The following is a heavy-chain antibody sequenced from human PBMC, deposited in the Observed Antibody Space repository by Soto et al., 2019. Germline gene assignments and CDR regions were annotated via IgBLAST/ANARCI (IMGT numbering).Heavy chain of an antibody. J-gene: IGHJ6*02. CDR1: GFTFSSYA. D-gene: IGHD2-2*01. CDR3: ARGPAKGPYYYYGMDV. CDR2: ISYDGSNK. Sequence: QVQLVESGGGVVQPGRSLRLSCAASGFTFSSYAMHWVRQAPGKGLEWVAVISYDGSNKYYADSVKGRFTISRDNSKNTLYLQMNGLRAEDTAVYYCARGPAKGPYYYYGMDVWGQGTTVTVSS. V-gene: IGHV3-30-3*01.